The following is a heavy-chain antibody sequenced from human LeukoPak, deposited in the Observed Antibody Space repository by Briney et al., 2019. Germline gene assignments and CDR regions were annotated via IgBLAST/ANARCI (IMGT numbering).Heavy chain of an antibody. Sequence: KPSETLSLTCAVYGGSFSGYYWSWIRQPPGKGLEWIGYISYSGTTNYNPSLKSRVTISVAPSKNQFSLKLRSVTAPDTAVYYCARDRGNYFDYWGQGTLVTVSS. V-gene: IGHV4-59*01. CDR1: GGSFSGYY. CDR2: ISYSGTT. CDR3: ARDRGNYFDY. D-gene: IGHD6-13*01. J-gene: IGHJ4*02.